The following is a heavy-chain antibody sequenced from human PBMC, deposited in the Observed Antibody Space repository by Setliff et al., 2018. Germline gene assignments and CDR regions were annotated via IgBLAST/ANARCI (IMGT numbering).Heavy chain of an antibody. CDR3: AKPQLELRWGFES. D-gene: IGHD1-7*01. CDR1: GFTLSPFA. J-gene: IGHJ4*02. Sequence: PGGSLRLSCAASGFTLSPFAMSWVRQAPGKGPEWVSTIYRGDRDTFYTDSVKGRFTIFRDSSKNTLYLQMTSLRAEDTAVYYCAKPQLELRWGFESWGQGTLVTVSS. V-gene: IGHV3-23*03. CDR2: IYRGDRDT.